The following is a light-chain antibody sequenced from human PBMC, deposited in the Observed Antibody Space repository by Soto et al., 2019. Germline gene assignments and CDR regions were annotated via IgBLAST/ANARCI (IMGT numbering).Light chain of an antibody. CDR1: SSDIGNYNY. Sequence: QSVLTQPRSVSGSPGQSVTISCTGTSSDIGNYNYVSWYQQYPGKTPKLIIYDVSKRPSGIPDRFFGSKFGNTASLTISGLQAEDEADYYCCSYAGGFIFVFGTGTKVTVL. J-gene: IGLJ1*01. CDR3: CSYAGGFIFV. V-gene: IGLV2-11*01. CDR2: DVS.